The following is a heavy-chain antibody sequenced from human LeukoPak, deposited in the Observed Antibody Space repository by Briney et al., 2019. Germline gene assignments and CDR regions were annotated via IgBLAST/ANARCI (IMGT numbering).Heavy chain of an antibody. V-gene: IGHV3-30-3*01. J-gene: IGHJ4*02. CDR2: ISYDGSNK. Sequence: PGGSLRLSCAASGFTFSSYAMHWVRQAPGKGLEWVAVISYDGSNKYYADSVKGRFTISRDNSKNMLYLQMNSLRAEDTAVYYCARDLTYGDSGFDYWGQGTLVTVSS. CDR3: ARDLTYGDSGFDY. CDR1: GFTFSSYA. D-gene: IGHD4-17*01.